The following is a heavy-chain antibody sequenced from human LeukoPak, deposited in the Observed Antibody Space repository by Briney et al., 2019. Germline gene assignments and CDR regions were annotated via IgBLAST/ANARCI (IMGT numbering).Heavy chain of an antibody. CDR1: GFTFSSYA. CDR2: ISYDGSNK. CDR3: ARGKAGRTEFDY. Sequence: PGRSLRLSCAASGFTFSSYAMHWVRQAPGKGLEWVAVISYDGSNKYYADSVKGRFTISRDHSKNTLYLQMNSLRAEDTPVYYCARGKAGRTEFDYWGQGTLVTVSS. J-gene: IGHJ4*02. D-gene: IGHD2-8*02. V-gene: IGHV3-30-3*01.